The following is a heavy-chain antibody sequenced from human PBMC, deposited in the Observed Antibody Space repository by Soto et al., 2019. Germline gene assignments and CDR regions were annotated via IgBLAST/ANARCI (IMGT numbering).Heavy chain of an antibody. V-gene: IGHV4-59*01. CDR1: GGSINNSH. CDR3: ARLSKYASGWSTFDY. CDR2: IFYSGDT. D-gene: IGHD6-19*01. Sequence: QVQLQESGPGLVKPSETLSLTCTVSGGSINNSHWIWIRQPPGKGLEWIGYIFYSGDTNYSPSLKSRVTISVATAKNQFSRKMISVTAAATDVYYCARLSKYASGWSTFDYWGRGTLVNVSS. J-gene: IGHJ4*02.